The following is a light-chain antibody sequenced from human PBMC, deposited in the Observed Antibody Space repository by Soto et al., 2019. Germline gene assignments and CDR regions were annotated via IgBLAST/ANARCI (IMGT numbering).Light chain of an antibody. CDR3: QQRSSWIT. CDR1: QSVSSL. J-gene: IGKJ5*01. Sequence: IVLTQSPATLSLWPGETAILSCRASQSVSSLLSWYQQKPGQAPRLLIYDASSRAPGLPARFRGSGSGTDFTLTISSLEPEDFALYYCQQRSSWITFGQGTRLEIE. V-gene: IGKV3-11*01. CDR2: DAS.